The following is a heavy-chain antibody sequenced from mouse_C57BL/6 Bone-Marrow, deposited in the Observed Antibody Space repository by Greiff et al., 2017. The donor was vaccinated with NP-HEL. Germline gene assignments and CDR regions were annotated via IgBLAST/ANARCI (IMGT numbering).Heavy chain of an antibody. Sequence: VQLVESGAELVKPGASVKISCKASGYAFSSYWMNWVKQRPGKGLEWIGQLYPGDGDTNYNGKFKDKASLTADNSSSTAYMQLSSLASEDSAVYFCARGAYWGQGTLVTVSA. CDR1: GYAFSSYW. J-gene: IGHJ3*01. CDR3: ARGAY. CDR2: LYPGDGDT. V-gene: IGHV1-80*01.